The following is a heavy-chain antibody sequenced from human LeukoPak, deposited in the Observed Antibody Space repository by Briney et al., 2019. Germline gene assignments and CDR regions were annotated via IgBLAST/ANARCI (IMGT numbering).Heavy chain of an antibody. Sequence: GGSVKVSCKTSGYTFTNYGVSWVRQAPGQGLEWMGWISGYDGHIRYAQNLQGRITLATDTSTSTAYMELGRLTSDDTAVYYCARDLGQWLVEGHPNFDYWGQGTLVIVSS. D-gene: IGHD6-19*01. CDR1: GYTFTNYG. CDR2: ISGYDGHI. J-gene: IGHJ4*02. V-gene: IGHV1-18*01. CDR3: ARDLGQWLVEGHPNFDY.